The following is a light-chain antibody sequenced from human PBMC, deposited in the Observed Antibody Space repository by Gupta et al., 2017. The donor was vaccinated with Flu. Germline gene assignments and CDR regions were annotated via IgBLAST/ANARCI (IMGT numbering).Light chain of an antibody. V-gene: IGKV3-15*01. CDR1: QSIGID. J-gene: IGKJ5*01. CDR2: DAS. CDR3: QQFRDWPFT. Sequence: EIVMTQSPATLSVSPGEGVTLSCRASQSIGIDLAWYQQKPGQAPRPLIYDASFRGTGVPARFSAGGSGTEFTLTISSLQPEDFAIYYCQQFRDWPFTFGQGTRLDIK.